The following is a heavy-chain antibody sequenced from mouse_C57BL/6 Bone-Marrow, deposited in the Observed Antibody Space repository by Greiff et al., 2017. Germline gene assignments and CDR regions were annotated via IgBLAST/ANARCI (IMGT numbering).Heavy chain of an antibody. CDR1: GFNIKDYY. CDR3: SRPVSYHFDF. Sequence: VQLQQSGAELVKPGASVKLSCTASGFNIKDYYMHWVKQRTEQGLEWIGRIDPEAGETKYAPKFQGKATITSDTSSNTAYLQLSSLTSDDTAVYYCSRPVSYHFDFGGQGTTLTVSA. CDR2: IDPEAGET. J-gene: IGHJ2*01. V-gene: IGHV14-2*01.